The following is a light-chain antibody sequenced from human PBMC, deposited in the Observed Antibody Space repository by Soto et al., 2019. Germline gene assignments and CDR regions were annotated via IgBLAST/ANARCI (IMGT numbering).Light chain of an antibody. CDR3: QHYSLYWT. Sequence: DIQMTQSPSTLPAFVGDRVTSTCRASQTISHWLAWYQQKPGKVPKLLIYRASSLESGVPSRFSGSGYGTEFNLTISSLQPDDFATYYCQHYSLYWTCGQGTKVEIK. CDR1: QTISHW. V-gene: IGKV1-5*03. J-gene: IGKJ1*01. CDR2: RAS.